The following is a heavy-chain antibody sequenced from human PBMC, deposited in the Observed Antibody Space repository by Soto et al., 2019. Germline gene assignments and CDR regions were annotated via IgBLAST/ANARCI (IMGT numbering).Heavy chain of an antibody. V-gene: IGHV4-4*02. Sequence: PSETLSLTCLVSGQYISSSNWWSWVRQPPGKGLEWIGEIYHSGSTNYNPSLKSRVTISVDKSKNQFSLKLSSVTAADTAVYYCARISWDYYDSSGYGYWGQGTLVTVSS. D-gene: IGHD3-22*01. CDR1: GQYISSSNW. CDR2: IYHSGST. CDR3: ARISWDYYDSSGYGY. J-gene: IGHJ4*02.